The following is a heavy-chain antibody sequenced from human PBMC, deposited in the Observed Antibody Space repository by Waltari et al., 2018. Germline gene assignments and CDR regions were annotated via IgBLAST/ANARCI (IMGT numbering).Heavy chain of an antibody. V-gene: IGHV3-9*01. CDR1: GFTFYDYA. CDR3: AKGYGYHYYNTMDV. D-gene: IGHD5-18*01. Sequence: EVQVVGSGGGLVQPGRSLRLSCGASGFTFYDYAMHWVRQAPGKGLGWVAGISWNSGSIGYADSVKGRFTISRDNAKYSLYLHMNSLRADDTALYYCAKGYGYHYYNTMDVWGQGTTVTVSS. CDR2: ISWNSGSI. J-gene: IGHJ6*02.